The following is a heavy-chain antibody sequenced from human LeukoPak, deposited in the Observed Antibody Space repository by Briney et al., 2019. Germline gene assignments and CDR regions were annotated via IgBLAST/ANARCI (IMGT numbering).Heavy chain of an antibody. Sequence: GGSLRLSCAASGFTFSSYSMNWVRQAPGKGLEWVSSISSSSSYIYYADSVKGRFTISRDNAKNSLYLQMNSLRAEDTAVYYCAREGGDYCSGGSCLLYDYWGQGTLVTVSS. V-gene: IGHV3-21*01. CDR2: ISSSSSYI. CDR1: GFTFSSYS. CDR3: AREGGDYCSGGSCLLYDY. D-gene: IGHD2-15*01. J-gene: IGHJ4*02.